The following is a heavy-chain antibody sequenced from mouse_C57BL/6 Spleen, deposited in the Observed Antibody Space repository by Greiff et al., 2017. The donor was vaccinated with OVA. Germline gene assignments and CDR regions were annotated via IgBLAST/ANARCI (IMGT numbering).Heavy chain of an antibody. J-gene: IGHJ3*01. D-gene: IGHD2-4*01. Sequence: QVQLQQPGAELVKPGASVKMSCKASGYTFTSYWIAWVKQRPGQGLEWIGDIYPGSGSTNYNEKFKSKATLTVDTSSSTAYMQLSSLTSEDSAVYYCARGDYDVGGFAYWGQGTLVTVSA. CDR2: IYPGSGST. V-gene: IGHV1-55*01. CDR3: ARGDYDVGGFAY. CDR1: GYTFTSYW.